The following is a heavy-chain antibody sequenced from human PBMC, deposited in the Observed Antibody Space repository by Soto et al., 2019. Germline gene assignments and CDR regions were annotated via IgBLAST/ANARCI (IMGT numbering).Heavy chain of an antibody. Sequence: QVQLVESGGGVVQPGRSLRLSFAASGFTFSSYAMHWVRQAPGKGLEWVAVISYDGSNKYYADSVKGRFTISRDNSKNTLYLQMNSLRAEDTAVYYCARDFLDSSGWYFDYWGQGTLVTVSS. CDR3: ARDFLDSSGWYFDY. J-gene: IGHJ4*02. CDR2: ISYDGSNK. V-gene: IGHV3-30-3*01. D-gene: IGHD6-19*01. CDR1: GFTFSSYA.